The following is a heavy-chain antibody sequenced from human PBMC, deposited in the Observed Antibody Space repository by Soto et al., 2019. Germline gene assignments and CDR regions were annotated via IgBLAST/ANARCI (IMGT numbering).Heavy chain of an antibody. Sequence: ETLSLTCTVSGGSISSSSFYWGWIRQPPGKGLEWVSSISSSSSYIYYADSVKGRFTISRDNAKNSLYLQMNSLRAEDTAVYYCARGPTFDYWGQGTLVTVSS. CDR3: ARGPTFDY. CDR1: GGSISSSS. CDR2: ISSSSSYI. J-gene: IGHJ4*02. V-gene: IGHV3-21*01.